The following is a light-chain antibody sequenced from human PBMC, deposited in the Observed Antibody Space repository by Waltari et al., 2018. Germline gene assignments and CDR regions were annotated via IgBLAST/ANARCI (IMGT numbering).Light chain of an antibody. CDR1: QDIIDS. J-gene: IGKJ4*01. CDR2: DAS. V-gene: IGKV1-17*01. CDR3: LQYDTAPLT. Sequence: DIQMTQSPSSLSASVGDSVTITCRASQDIIDSLNWYQQRPGKPPKRLIYDASHLQGGVPSRFSGTGSGTVFTLTISSLQPEDFASYYCLQYDTAPLTFGGGTKVEIK.